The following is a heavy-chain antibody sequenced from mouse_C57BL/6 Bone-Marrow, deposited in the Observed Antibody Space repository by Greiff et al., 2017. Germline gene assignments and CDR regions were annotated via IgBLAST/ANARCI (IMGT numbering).Heavy chain of an antibody. Sequence: LQQSGAELVRPGSSVKLSCKDSYFAFMASAMHWVKQRPGHGLEWIGSFTMYSDATEYSENFKGKATLTANPSSSTAYMELSSLTSEDSAVYYCASSYYGSSWGAMDYWGQGTSVTVSS. CDR1: YFAFMASA. CDR3: ASSYYGSSWGAMDY. J-gene: IGHJ4*01. CDR2: FTMYSDAT. V-gene: IGHV1-49*01. D-gene: IGHD1-1*01.